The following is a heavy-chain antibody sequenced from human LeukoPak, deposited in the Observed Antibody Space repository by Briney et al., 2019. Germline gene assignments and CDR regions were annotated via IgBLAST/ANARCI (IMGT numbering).Heavy chain of an antibody. J-gene: IGHJ5*02. V-gene: IGHV4-34*01. CDR1: GGSFSAYY. Sequence: PSETLSLTCAVYGGSFSAYYWSWIRQPPGKGLVWIGEINHSGSTNYNPSLKSRVTISIDTSKNQFSLEMSSVTAADTAVYYCARGRGARSSRWYNWFDPWGQGTLVTVSS. CDR3: ARGRGARSSRWYNWFDP. CDR2: INHSGST. D-gene: IGHD6-13*01.